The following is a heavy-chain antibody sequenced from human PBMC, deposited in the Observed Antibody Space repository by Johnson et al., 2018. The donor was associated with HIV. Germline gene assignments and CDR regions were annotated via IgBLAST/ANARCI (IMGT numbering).Heavy chain of an antibody. V-gene: IGHV3-30*14. CDR3: ARGGSSSWYGSKYYAFDI. CDR1: GFPFSSYW. CDR2: ISSDGSNE. J-gene: IGHJ3*02. Sequence: QVQLVESGGGLVQPGGSLRLSCAASGFPFSSYWMHWVRQAPGKGLEWVAVISSDGSNEYYADSVRGRFTISRDSSKSALYLQMNSRRAEDTAVYYCARGGSSSWYGSKYYAFDIWGQGTMVTVSS. D-gene: IGHD6-13*01.